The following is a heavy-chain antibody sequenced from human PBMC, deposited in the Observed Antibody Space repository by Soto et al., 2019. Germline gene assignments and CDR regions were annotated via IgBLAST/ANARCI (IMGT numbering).Heavy chain of an antibody. V-gene: IGHV4-59*01. CDR1: GGSISSYY. D-gene: IGHD5-12*01. Sequence: SETLSLTCTVSGGSISSYYWSWIRQPPGKGLEWIGYIYYSGSTNYNPSLKSRVTISVDTSKNQFSLKLSSVTAADTAVYYCARDNGGYDPYFDYWGQGTPVTVSS. CDR3: ARDNGGYDPYFDY. J-gene: IGHJ4*02. CDR2: IYYSGST.